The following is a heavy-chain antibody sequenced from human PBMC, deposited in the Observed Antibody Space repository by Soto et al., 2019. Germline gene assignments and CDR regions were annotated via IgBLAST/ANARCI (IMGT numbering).Heavy chain of an antibody. CDR3: ARAASYDFGSGYYPNWFDP. Sequence: GSSVKVSCKASGYTFTGHYMTWVRQAPGQSLEWMGWINPHSGGTNYAQKFQGRVSMTRDTSISTAYMELSRLRSDDTAVYYCARAASYDFGSGYYPNWFDPWGQGTLVPVSS. CDR2: INPHSGGT. D-gene: IGHD3-3*01. V-gene: IGHV1-2*02. CDR1: GYTFTGHY. J-gene: IGHJ5*02.